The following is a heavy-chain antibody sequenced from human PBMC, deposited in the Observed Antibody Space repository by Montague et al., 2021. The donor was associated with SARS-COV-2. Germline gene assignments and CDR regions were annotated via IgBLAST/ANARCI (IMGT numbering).Heavy chain of an antibody. D-gene: IGHD3-10*01. V-gene: IGHV4-39*01. J-gene: IGHJ2*01. Sequence: SETLSLTCIVSGGSISSRTYYWGWIRQPPGKGLEWIGSIFYDGSTYYNPSLKSRVTISVDTSKNQFSLNLSSVTAADTAVYYCARHGPNYYYHSRYFDLWGRGTLVTVSS. CDR1: GGSISSRTYY. CDR3: ARHGPNYYYHSRYFDL. CDR2: IFYDGST.